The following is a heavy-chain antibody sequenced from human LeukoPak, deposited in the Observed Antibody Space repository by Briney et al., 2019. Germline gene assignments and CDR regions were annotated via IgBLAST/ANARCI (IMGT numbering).Heavy chain of an antibody. D-gene: IGHD3-10*01. J-gene: IGHJ4*02. CDR1: GGSISSSTYS. V-gene: IGHV4-39*01. CDR3: GSVDRGWFGVGDY. Sequence: SETLSLTCSVSGGSISSSTYSWGWVRQPPGEGLEWIGSIPNSGSTYYNPSLKSRLTISVDTSKNQFSLKLTSVTAADTAVYYCGSVDRGWFGVGDYWGQGTLVTVSS. CDR2: IPNSGST.